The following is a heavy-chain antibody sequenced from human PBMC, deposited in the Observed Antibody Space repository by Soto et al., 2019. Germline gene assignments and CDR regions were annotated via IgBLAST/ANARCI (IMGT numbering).Heavy chain of an antibody. Sequence: SETLSLTCTVSGGSLSSSFWNWVRQPPGKGLEWIGYIYSSGNTNYNPSLKSRVTMSVDTSKNQFSLKLSSVTAADTAVYYCASHKVYGDYHFDYWGQGTLVTVSS. CDR2: IYSSGNT. CDR3: ASHKVYGDYHFDY. CDR1: GGSLSSSF. J-gene: IGHJ4*02. V-gene: IGHV4-59*08. D-gene: IGHD4-17*01.